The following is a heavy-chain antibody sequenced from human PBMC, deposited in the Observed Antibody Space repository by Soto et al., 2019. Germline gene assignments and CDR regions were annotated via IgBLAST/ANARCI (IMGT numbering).Heavy chain of an antibody. CDR2: INGGNGNR. J-gene: IGHJ6*02. V-gene: IGHV1-3*01. CDR3: ARVESDYCVMDV. Sequence: ASVKVSCKASGYTFTRYAMHWVRQAPGQRLEWMGWINGGNGNRKYSQKLQGRVTITRDTSASTAYMELSSLRSEDTAVYYCARVESDYCVMDVWGQGTTVTVSS. CDR1: GYTFTRYA.